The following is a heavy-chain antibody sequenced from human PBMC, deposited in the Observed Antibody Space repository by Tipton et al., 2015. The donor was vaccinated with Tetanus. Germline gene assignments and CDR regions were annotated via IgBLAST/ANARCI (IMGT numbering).Heavy chain of an antibody. CDR3: ARSISAGSVWPYEH. V-gene: IGHV4-34*01. CDR2: IHRGGST. CDR1: GDYLSDYY. D-gene: IGHD6-13*01. Sequence: TLSLTCGVFGDYLSDYYWTWVRQPPGKGLEWIGEIHRGGSTNYNPSLKSLVSMSVDTAKNRFSLTLTSVTAADMAVYYCARSISAGSVWPYEHWGQGTLVTVSS. J-gene: IGHJ4*02.